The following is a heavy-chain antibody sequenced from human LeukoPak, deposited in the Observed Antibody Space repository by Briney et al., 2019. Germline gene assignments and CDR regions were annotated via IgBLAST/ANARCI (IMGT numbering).Heavy chain of an antibody. CDR2: ISTYSGNTDGNT. CDR3: ARGYYYDSSGYRH. J-gene: IGHJ4*02. V-gene: IGHV1-18*01. D-gene: IGHD3-22*01. Sequence: EASVKVSCKASGYTFTNYGITWVRQALGQGLEWMGWISTYSGNTDGNTKYAQKLQGRVTMTTDTSTSTDYMELRSLRSDDTAVYYCARGYYYDSSGYRHWGQGTLVTVSS. CDR1: GYTFTNYG.